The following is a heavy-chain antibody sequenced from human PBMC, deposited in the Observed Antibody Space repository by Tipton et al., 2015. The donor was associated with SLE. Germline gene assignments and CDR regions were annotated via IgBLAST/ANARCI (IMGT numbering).Heavy chain of an antibody. V-gene: IGHV3-64*01. CDR3: ARVTRAVPGSLDV. CDR1: GFTFSSYA. D-gene: IGHD4-23*01. J-gene: IGHJ6*02. Sequence: SLRLSCAASGFTFSSYAMHWVRQAPGKGLEYVSAISSNGGSTYYANSVKGRFTISRDNSKNTLYLQMGSLRAEDMAVYYCARVTRAVPGSLDVWDQGP. CDR2: ISSNGGST.